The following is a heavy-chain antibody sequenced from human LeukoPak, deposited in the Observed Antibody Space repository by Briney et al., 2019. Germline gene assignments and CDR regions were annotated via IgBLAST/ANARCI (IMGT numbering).Heavy chain of an antibody. Sequence: PGGSLRLSCAASGFTFSSYSMNWVRQAPGKGLEWVSYISSSSSTTYYADSVKGRFTISRDNAKNSLYLQMNSLRAEDTAVYYCARVEQQLDYYFDYWGQGTLVTVSS. D-gene: IGHD6-13*01. CDR2: ISSSSSTT. CDR3: ARVEQQLDYYFDY. J-gene: IGHJ4*02. V-gene: IGHV3-48*04. CDR1: GFTFSSYS.